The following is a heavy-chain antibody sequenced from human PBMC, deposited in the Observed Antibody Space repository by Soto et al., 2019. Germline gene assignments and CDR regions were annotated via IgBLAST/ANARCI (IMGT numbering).Heavy chain of an antibody. D-gene: IGHD6-13*01. Sequence: SGFTFSSYAMSWVRQAPGKGLEWVSAISGSGGSTYYADSVKGRFTISRDNSKNTLYLQMNSLRAEDTAVYYCAKAGYSSSWYDLSPYYFDYWGQGTLVTVSS. CDR1: GFTFSSYA. CDR3: AKAGYSSSWYDLSPYYFDY. V-gene: IGHV3-23*01. J-gene: IGHJ4*02. CDR2: ISGSGGST.